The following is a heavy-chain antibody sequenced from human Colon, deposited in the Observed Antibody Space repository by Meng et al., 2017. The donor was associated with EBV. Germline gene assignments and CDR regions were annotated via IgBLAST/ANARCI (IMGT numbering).Heavy chain of an antibody. V-gene: IGHV4-34*01. CDR2: INHSGSS. J-gene: IGHJ4*02. CDR1: GGSFSGIY. CDR3: ARGRIIEAAGTVWFAALSV. Sequence: QVQLQQWGAGLLKPSEXMSFTCAVYGGSFSGIYWSWIRQPPGKGLEWIGEINHSGSSSYNPSLKSRVTISIDTSKNQVSLKLRSVTAADTAVYYCARGRIIEAAGTVWFAALSVWGQGNLVTVSS. D-gene: IGHD6-13*01.